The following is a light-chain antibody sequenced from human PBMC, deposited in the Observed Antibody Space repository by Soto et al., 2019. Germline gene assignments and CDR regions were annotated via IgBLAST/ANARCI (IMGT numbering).Light chain of an antibody. CDR2: KAS. V-gene: IGKV1-5*03. CDR3: QQYNSYPWT. Sequence: DIQMTQSPSTLSASVGDRVTITCRSSQSISSWLAWYQQKPGKAPKLLIYKASSLESGVPSRFSGSGSGTAFTITSSSLQPDDFATYYCQQYNSYPWTFGQGTKVEIK. J-gene: IGKJ1*01. CDR1: QSISSW.